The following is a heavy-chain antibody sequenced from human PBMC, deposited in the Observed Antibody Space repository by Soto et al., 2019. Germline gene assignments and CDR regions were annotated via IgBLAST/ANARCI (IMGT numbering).Heavy chain of an antibody. J-gene: IGHJ6*02. CDR3: ARYIPGVRYYGMAV. CDR1: GFTFSSYA. D-gene: IGHD2-2*01. V-gene: IGHV3-23*01. Sequence: EVQLLESGGGLVQPGGSLRLSCAASGFTFSSYAMKWVRQAPGKGLEWVSLIGESGTPTYYADSLKGRFTISRDNSGNTLFLEMYSLRAEDTAVYYCARYIPGVRYYGMAVWGQGTTVTVSS. CDR2: IGESGTPT.